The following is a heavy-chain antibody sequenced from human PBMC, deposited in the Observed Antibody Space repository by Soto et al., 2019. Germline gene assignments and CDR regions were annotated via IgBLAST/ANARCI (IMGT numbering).Heavy chain of an antibody. D-gene: IGHD1-1*01. Sequence: QVQLQESGPGPVKPSGTLSLTCTVSGGSININKWWTWVHQPPGKGLEWVGEIHPSGRTNYSPALKSRLSLSVDKSNNQLSLKLTSLTAADTAVYYCARGGDWKFDYWGQGTQVTVSA. J-gene: IGHJ4*02. CDR2: IHPSGRT. CDR1: GGSININKW. CDR3: ARGGDWKFDY. V-gene: IGHV4-4*02.